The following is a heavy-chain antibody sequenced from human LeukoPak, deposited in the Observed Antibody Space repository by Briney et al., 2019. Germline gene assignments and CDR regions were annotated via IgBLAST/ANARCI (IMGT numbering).Heavy chain of an antibody. CDR1: GYTFIGYY. V-gene: IGHV1-2*02. Sequence: ASVKVSCKASGYTFIGYYMHWVRQAPGQGLEWMGWVNPNSGGTNYAQKFQGRVTMTRDTPISTAYMELSRLRSDDTAVYYCARGHMVQGVINWGQGTLVTVSS. CDR3: ARGHMVQGVIN. D-gene: IGHD3-10*01. CDR2: VNPNSGGT. J-gene: IGHJ4*02.